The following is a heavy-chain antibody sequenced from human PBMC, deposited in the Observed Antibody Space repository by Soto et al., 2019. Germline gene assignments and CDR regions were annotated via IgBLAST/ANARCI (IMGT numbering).Heavy chain of an antibody. J-gene: IGHJ4*02. Sequence: GGSLRLSCAASGFTFSSYAMHWVRQAPGKGLEWVAVISYDGSNKYYADSVKGRFTISRDNSKNTLYLQMNSLRAEDTAGYFCARDQGIAAAGTLDFWGQGTLVTVSS. CDR1: GFTFSSYA. D-gene: IGHD6-13*01. CDR3: ARDQGIAAAGTLDF. V-gene: IGHV3-30-3*01. CDR2: ISYDGSNK.